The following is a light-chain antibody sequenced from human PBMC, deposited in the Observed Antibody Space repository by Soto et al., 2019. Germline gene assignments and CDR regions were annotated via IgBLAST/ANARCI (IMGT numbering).Light chain of an antibody. V-gene: IGKV3-15*01. J-gene: IGKJ1*01. CDR1: QSVSSS. Sequence: EIVMTQTPATLSVSPGERATLSCRASQSVSSSLAWYQQRLGQAPRILIYGASTRATGIPAGFSGSGSGTEFTLTISSLQSEDFAVYYCQPYNNWPPWTFGQGTKVEIK. CDR2: GAS. CDR3: QPYNNWPPWT.